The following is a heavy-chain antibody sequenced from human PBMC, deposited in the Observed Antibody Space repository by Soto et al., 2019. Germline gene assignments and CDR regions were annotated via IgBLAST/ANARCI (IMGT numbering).Heavy chain of an antibody. Sequence: GASVKVSCKASGYTFTSYDINWVRQATGQGLEWMGWMNPNSGNTGYAQKFQGRVTMTRNTSISKAYMELSSLRYEDTAENYCETLTYYYDSSGYRSIAFDIWGQGTMVTVSS. CDR3: ETLTYYYDSSGYRSIAFDI. CDR2: MNPNSGNT. V-gene: IGHV1-8*01. J-gene: IGHJ3*02. CDR1: GYTFTSYD. D-gene: IGHD3-22*01.